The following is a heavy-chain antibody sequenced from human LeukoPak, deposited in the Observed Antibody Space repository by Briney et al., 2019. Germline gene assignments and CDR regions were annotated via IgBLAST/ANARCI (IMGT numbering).Heavy chain of an antibody. CDR3: ASYTYGSYGLEY. CDR1: GFTFSNYW. D-gene: IGHD1-26*01. Sequence: PGGSLRLSCAAPGFTFSNYWMHWVRQAPGEGLVWVARINGDGGSRSYADSVKGRFTISRDNAKGILYLQMNSLRAEDTAVYYCASYTYGSYGLEYWGQGTLVTVSS. CDR2: INGDGGSR. J-gene: IGHJ4*02. V-gene: IGHV3-74*01.